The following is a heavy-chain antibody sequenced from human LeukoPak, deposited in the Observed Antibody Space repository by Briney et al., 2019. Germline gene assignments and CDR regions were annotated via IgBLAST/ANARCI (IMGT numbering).Heavy chain of an antibody. CDR1: GFTFSTYG. CDR3: ARGVVSSVVVVITHLWH. D-gene: IGHD3-22*01. Sequence: GGSLRLSCAASGFTFSTYGMHWVRQAPGKGLEWVAVIWYDGTNEYYGDSVKGRFTISRDNAKNSLYLQMNSLRAEDTAVYYCARGVVSSVVVVITHLWHWGQGTLVTVSS. CDR2: IWYDGTNE. J-gene: IGHJ1*01. V-gene: IGHV3-33*01.